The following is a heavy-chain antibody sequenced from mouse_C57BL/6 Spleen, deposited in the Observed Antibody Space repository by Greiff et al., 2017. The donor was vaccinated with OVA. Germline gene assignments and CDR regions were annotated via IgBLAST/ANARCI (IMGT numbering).Heavy chain of an antibody. CDR1: GYSITSGYY. V-gene: IGHV3-6*01. CDR3: AKVLLFYAMDY. CDR2: ISYDGSN. J-gene: IGHJ4*01. Sequence: VQLQQSGPGLVKPSQSLSLTCSVTGYSITSGYYWNWIRQFPGNKLEWMGYISYDGSNNYNPSLKNRISITRDTSKNQFFLKLNSVTTEDTATYYCAKVLLFYAMDYWGQGTSVTVSS. D-gene: IGHD2-1*01.